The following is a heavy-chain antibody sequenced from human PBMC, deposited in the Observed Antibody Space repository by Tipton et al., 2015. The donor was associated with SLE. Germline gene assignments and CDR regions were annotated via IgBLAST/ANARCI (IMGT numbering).Heavy chain of an antibody. CDR3: ARDLIAAAGSYWYFDL. CDR2: IRYDGSNK. CDR1: GFTFSSYG. J-gene: IGHJ2*01. V-gene: IGHV3-30*02. Sequence: SLRLSCAASGFTFSSYGMHWVRQAPGKGLEWVAFIRYDGSNKYYADSVKGRFTISRDNSKNTLYLQMNSLRAEDTAVYYCARDLIAAAGSYWYFDLWGRGTLVTVSS. D-gene: IGHD6-13*01.